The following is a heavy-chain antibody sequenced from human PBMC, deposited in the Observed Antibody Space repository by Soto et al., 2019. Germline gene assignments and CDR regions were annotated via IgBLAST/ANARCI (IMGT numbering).Heavy chain of an antibody. CDR2: ISHDGSNN. D-gene: IGHD2-2*01. Sequence: QVHLVESGGGVVQPGRSLRLSCAASGFTFSSYAMHWVRQAPGKGLEWVAHISHDGSNNYYADSVKGRFTISRDNSTNMVYLQMNSLRVDDTAVYYCARDRSMVVVVPGYWGQGTLVTVSS. CDR3: ARDRSMVVVVPGY. V-gene: IGHV3-30-3*01. J-gene: IGHJ4*02. CDR1: GFTFSSYA.